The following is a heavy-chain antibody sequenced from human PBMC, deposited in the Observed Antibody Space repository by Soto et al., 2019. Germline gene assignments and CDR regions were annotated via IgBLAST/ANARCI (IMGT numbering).Heavy chain of an antibody. CDR1: GFTFSNAW. CDR2: IKSKTDGGTT. V-gene: IGHV3-15*01. J-gene: IGHJ4*02. Sequence: EVQLVESGGGMVKPGGSLRLSGAASGFTFSNAWMSWVRQAPGKGLEWVGRIKSKTDGGTTDYAAPVKGRFTISRDDSKNTLYMQMNSLKTEDTAVYYCTPTGYSSNWYGGYYWGQGTLVTVSS. CDR3: TPTGYSSNWYGGYY. D-gene: IGHD6-13*01.